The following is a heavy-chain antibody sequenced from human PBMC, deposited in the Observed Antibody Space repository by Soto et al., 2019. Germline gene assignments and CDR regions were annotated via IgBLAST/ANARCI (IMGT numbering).Heavy chain of an antibody. CDR1: GGSINSNF. D-gene: IGHD4-4*01. CDR3: ARGPDYSKTGY. Sequence: PSETLSLTCTISGGSINSNFLTWIRQPAGKGLEWIGRISSNGDTNYNPSLKGRATMSLDTSRNQFSLKLNSVTASDTAVYYCARGPDYSKTGYCGQGTLVTVSS. CDR2: ISSNGDT. J-gene: IGHJ4*02. V-gene: IGHV4-4*07.